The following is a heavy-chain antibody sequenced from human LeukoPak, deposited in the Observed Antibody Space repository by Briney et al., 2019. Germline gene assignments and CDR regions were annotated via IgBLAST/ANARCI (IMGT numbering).Heavy chain of an antibody. Sequence: SETLSLTCAVYGGSFSGYYWSWIRQPPGKGLEWIGEINHSGSTNYNPSLKSRVTISVDTSKNQFSLKLSYVTAADTAVYYCARGGFHRRTVTTFDYWGQGTLVTVSS. CDR2: INHSGST. V-gene: IGHV4-34*01. CDR3: ARGGFHRRTVTTFDY. CDR1: GGSFSGYY. D-gene: IGHD4-11*01. J-gene: IGHJ4*02.